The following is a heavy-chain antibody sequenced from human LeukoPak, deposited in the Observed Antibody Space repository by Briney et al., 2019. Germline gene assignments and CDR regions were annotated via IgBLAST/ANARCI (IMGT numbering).Heavy chain of an antibody. D-gene: IGHD2-2*03. Sequence: GGSLRLSCAASGFTFSSYGMHWVRQAPRKGLEWVAFIHFDGSPKYSGDSVKGRFTVSRDNSKNTLYLQMNSLRPEDTAVYYCAKDQCTRASCDGYPGHWGQGTLVTVSS. CDR2: IHFDGSPK. J-gene: IGHJ4*02. V-gene: IGHV3-30*02. CDR1: GFTFSSYG. CDR3: AKDQCTRASCDGYPGH.